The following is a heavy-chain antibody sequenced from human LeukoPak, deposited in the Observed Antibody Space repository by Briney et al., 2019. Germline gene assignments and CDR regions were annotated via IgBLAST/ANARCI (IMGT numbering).Heavy chain of an antibody. CDR3: ARHGGWNEYYFDC. V-gene: IGHV3-9*01. J-gene: IGHJ4*02. Sequence: GGSLRLSCAGSGFIFNNYAMHWVRQPPGKGLEWVSGISWNSGSIDYADSVKGRFTISRDNAENSLYLQMNSLRAEDTAVYYCARHGGWNEYYFDCWGQGTLVTVSS. D-gene: IGHD1-1*01. CDR2: ISWNSGSI. CDR1: GFIFNNYA.